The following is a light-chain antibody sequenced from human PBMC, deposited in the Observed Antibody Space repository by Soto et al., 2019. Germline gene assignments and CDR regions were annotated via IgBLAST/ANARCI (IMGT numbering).Light chain of an antibody. Sequence: QSVLTQPPSASGTPGQRVTISCSGGSSNIGNNYGCWYQQLPGTAPKLLIYRNNQRPSGVPERFSGSKSGTSASLAISGLRSEDEADYYCEAWDDSLSGVVFGGGTKLTVL. CDR2: RNN. CDR3: EAWDDSLSGVV. V-gene: IGLV1-47*01. J-gene: IGLJ2*01. CDR1: SSNIGNNY.